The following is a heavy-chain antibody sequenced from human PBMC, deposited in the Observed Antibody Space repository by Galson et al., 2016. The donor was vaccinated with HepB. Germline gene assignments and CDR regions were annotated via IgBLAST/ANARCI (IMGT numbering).Heavy chain of an antibody. J-gene: IGHJ6*02. Sequence: SLRLSCAASGFTFSNYDITWVRQAPGKGLQWVALISSDGSKRYHAASVKGRFSVSRDNSKTTLFLQMKGLRVDYTAVYYCEKDRDGDYYYGMDVWGQGTAVTVSS. D-gene: IGHD4-17*01. CDR3: EKDRDGDYYYGMDV. CDR2: ISSDGSKR. CDR1: GFTFSNYD. V-gene: IGHV3-30*18.